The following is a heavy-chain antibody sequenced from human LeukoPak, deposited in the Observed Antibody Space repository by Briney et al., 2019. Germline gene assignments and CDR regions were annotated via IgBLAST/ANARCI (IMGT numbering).Heavy chain of an antibody. V-gene: IGHV3-7*01. J-gene: IGHJ4*02. Sequence: TGGSLRLSCAASGFTFSSYWMSWVRQAPGKGLEWVANIKQDGSEKYYVDSVKGRFTISRDNAKNSLYLQMNSLRAEDTAVYYCARDWDPSRDGSSGYGNPDYWGQGTLVTVSS. CDR2: IKQDGSEK. CDR1: GFTFSSYW. D-gene: IGHD3-22*01. CDR3: ARDWDPSRDGSSGYGNPDY.